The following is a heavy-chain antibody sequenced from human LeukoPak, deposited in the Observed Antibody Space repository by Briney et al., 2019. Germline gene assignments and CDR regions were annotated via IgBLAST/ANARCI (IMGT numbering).Heavy chain of an antibody. CDR3: ARDMWGSFDY. D-gene: IGHD7-27*01. CDR2: ISPDGSET. V-gene: IGHV3-74*01. J-gene: IGHJ4*02. Sequence: GGSLRLSCAASGFSFSNFWMHWGRQAPGEGLVLVSRISPDGSETTYADSVKGRFTISRDNAKNTLYLQLSSLRPEDTAVYYCARDMWGSFDYWGQGALVTVSS. CDR1: GFSFSNFW.